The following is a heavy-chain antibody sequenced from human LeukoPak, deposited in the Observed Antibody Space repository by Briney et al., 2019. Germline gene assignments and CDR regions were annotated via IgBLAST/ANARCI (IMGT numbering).Heavy chain of an antibody. V-gene: IGHV3-30*04. CDR3: AKGDYYDSSGDPNWFDP. J-gene: IGHJ5*02. D-gene: IGHD3-22*01. Sequence: GGSLRLSCAVSGFTFSSYAMHWVRQAPGKGLEWVAVISYDGSDKYYADSVKGRFTISRDNSKNTLYLQMNSLRAEDTAVYFCAKGDYYDSSGDPNWFDPWGQGTLVTVSS. CDR2: ISYDGSDK. CDR1: GFTFSSYA.